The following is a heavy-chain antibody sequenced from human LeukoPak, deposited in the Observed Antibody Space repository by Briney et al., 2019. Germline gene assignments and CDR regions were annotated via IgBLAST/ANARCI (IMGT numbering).Heavy chain of an antibody. Sequence: SQTLSLTCTVSGGSISSYYWNWIRQPPGKGLEWIGEINHSGSTNYNPSLKSRVTISVDTSKNQFSLKLSSVTAADTAVYYCAREKRGYSYGYGYLFDYWGQGTLVTVSS. CDR1: GGSISSYY. CDR2: INHSGST. D-gene: IGHD5-18*01. CDR3: AREKRGYSYGYGYLFDY. V-gene: IGHV4-34*01. J-gene: IGHJ4*02.